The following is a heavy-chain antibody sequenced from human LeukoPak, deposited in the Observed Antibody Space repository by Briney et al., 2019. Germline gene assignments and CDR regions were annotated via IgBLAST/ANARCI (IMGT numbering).Heavy chain of an antibody. V-gene: IGHV3-74*01. D-gene: IGHD1-14*01. CDR1: GFTFSSYG. Sequence: PGGSLRLSCAASGFTFSSYGMHWVRQAPGKGLEWVSDMNEYSTTIRYADSVKGRFTISRDNAKSILYLQMSNLRAEDTAMYFCARGGVNPVDHWGQGTLVTVSS. J-gene: IGHJ4*02. CDR3: ARGGVNPVDH. CDR2: MNEYSTTI.